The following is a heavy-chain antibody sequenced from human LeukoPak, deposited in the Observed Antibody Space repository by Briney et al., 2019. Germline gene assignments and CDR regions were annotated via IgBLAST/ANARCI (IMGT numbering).Heavy chain of an antibody. Sequence: GGSLRLSCAASGFSFSEYAMSWVRQAPGKGLEWVSVISGSGRTTDYADSVKGRFTISRDNSENTLYLQMNSLRAEDTAVYYCARAEIPELLHDSSGSIDYWGQGTLVTVSS. D-gene: IGHD3-22*01. CDR1: GFSFSEYA. CDR3: ARAEIPELLHDSSGSIDY. CDR2: ISGSGRTT. J-gene: IGHJ4*02. V-gene: IGHV3-23*01.